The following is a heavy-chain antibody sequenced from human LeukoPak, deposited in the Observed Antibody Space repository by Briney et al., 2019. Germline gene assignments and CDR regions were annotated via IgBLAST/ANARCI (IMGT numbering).Heavy chain of an antibody. CDR3: ARVVRGAVTFNRFDP. Sequence: SDSLSLTCTVSGDSINNYYWSWLRQTPGEGLEWIGFVAYSGHSNYNPSLESRVTISIDTSKNQFSLKLNSVTAADTAMYYCARVVRGAVTFNRFDPWGQGTLVTVSS. CDR2: VAYSGHS. CDR1: GDSINNYY. J-gene: IGHJ5*02. D-gene: IGHD3-10*02. V-gene: IGHV4-59*07.